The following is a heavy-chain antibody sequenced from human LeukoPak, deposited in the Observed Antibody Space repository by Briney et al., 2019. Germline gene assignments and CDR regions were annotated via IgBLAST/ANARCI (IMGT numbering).Heavy chain of an antibody. Sequence: GASVKVSCKTSGYSFTSSGISWVRQAPGQGVEWMGWISAYNGNTNYAQKVQGRVTMTTDTSTSTAYMELRSLRSDDTAVYYCARYRWYSRNWNDAVDIWGQGTMVTVSS. CDR2: ISAYNGNT. CDR1: GYSFTSSG. V-gene: IGHV1-18*01. D-gene: IGHD6-13*01. J-gene: IGHJ3*02. CDR3: ARYRWYSRNWNDAVDI.